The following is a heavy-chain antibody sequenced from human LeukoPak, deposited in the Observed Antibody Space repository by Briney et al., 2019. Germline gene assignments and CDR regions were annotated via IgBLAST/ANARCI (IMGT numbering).Heavy chain of an antibody. V-gene: IGHV4-30-4*01. CDR3: ARQDPYGDYVFGY. CDR2: IYYSGST. Sequence: PSETLSLTCAVYGGSFSGYYWSWIRQPPGKGLEWIGYIYYSGSTYYNPSLKSRVTISVDTSKNQFSLKLSSVTAADTAVYYCARQDPYGDYVFGYWGQGTLVTVSS. J-gene: IGHJ4*02. CDR1: GGSFSGYY. D-gene: IGHD4-17*01.